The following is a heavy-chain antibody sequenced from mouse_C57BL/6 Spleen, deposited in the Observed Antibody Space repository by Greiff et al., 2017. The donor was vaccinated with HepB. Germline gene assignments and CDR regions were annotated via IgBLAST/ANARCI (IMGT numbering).Heavy chain of an antibody. CDR3: ARGIWVVAYWYFDV. D-gene: IGHD1-1*01. CDR2: INPGSGGT. Sequence: QVQLQQSGAELVRPGTSVKVSCKASGYAFTNYLIEWVKQRPGQGLEWIGVINPGSGGTNYNEKFKGKATLTADKSSSTAYMQLSSLTSEDSAVYFCARGIWVVAYWYFDVWGTGTTVTVSS. J-gene: IGHJ1*03. CDR1: GYAFTNYL. V-gene: IGHV1-54*01.